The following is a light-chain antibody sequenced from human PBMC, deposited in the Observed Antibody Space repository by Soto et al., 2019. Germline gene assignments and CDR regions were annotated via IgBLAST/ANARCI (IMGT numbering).Light chain of an antibody. Sequence: DIVMAQSPDSQAVSVGERATINCKSSQSVLLTSNNKNYVAWYQQKPGQPPKLLIYWASMRESGVPDRFSASGSGTDFTLTITGLQAQDVAVYYCQQHFTTPSTFGQGTRLEIK. CDR1: QSVLLTSNNKNY. CDR2: WAS. CDR3: QQHFTTPST. V-gene: IGKV4-1*01. J-gene: IGKJ5*01.